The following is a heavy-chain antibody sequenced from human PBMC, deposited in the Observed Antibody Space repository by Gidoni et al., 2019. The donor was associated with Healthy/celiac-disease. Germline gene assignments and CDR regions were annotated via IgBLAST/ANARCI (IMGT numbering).Heavy chain of an antibody. J-gene: IGHJ6*02. CDR2: INHSGST. CDR1: GGSFRGYY. V-gene: IGHV4-34*01. CDR3: ARDKFVWAAAGPNYYYGMDV. D-gene: IGHD6-13*01. Sequence: QVQLQQWGAGLLKPSETLSLTCAVYGGSFRGYYWSWIRQPPGKGLEWIGEINHSGSTNYNPSLKSRVTISVDTSKNQFSLKLSSVTAADTAVYYCARDKFVWAAAGPNYYYGMDVWGQGTTVTVSS.